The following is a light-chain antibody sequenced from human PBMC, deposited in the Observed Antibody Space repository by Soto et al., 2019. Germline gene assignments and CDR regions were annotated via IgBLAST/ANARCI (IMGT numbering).Light chain of an antibody. CDR3: ISSTSINTLPL. J-gene: IGLJ2*01. V-gene: IGLV1-40*01. CDR2: GNI. CDR1: SSNIGAGYD. Sequence: QSVLTQPPSVSGAPGQRVTISCTGSSSNIGAGYDVHWYQQRPGTAPKLLIFGNINRPSGVPDRFSGSKSGTSASLAITGLQPEDEGDYYCISSTSINTLPLFGGGTKLTVL.